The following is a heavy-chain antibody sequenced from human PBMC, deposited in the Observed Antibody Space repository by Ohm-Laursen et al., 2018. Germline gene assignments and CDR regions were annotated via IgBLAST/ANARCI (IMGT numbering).Heavy chain of an antibody. J-gene: IGHJ2*01. Sequence: SLGLSCAATGFTVSSNYMSWVRQAPGKGLEWVSVIYSGGSTYYADSVKGRFTISRDNSKNTLYLQMNSLRAEDTAVYYCARDSRTAVDTAMVTLPNWYFDLWGRGTLVTVSS. CDR2: IYSGGST. V-gene: IGHV3-53*01. CDR3: ARDSRTAVDTAMVTLPNWYFDL. D-gene: IGHD5-18*01. CDR1: GFTVSSNY.